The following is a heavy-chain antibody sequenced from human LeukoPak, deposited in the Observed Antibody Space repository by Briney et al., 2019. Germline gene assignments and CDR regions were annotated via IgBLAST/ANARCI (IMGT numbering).Heavy chain of an antibody. V-gene: IGHV3-21*01. J-gene: IGHJ4*02. CDR2: ISSSSSYI. Sequence: GGSLRLSCAASGFTFSGYSLNWVRQAPGKGLEWVSSISSSSSYIYYADSVKGRFTISRDNAKNSLYLQMNSLRAEDTAVYYCAREDIVATISFDYWGQGTLVTVSS. CDR3: AREDIVATISFDY. D-gene: IGHD5-12*01. CDR1: GFTFSGYS.